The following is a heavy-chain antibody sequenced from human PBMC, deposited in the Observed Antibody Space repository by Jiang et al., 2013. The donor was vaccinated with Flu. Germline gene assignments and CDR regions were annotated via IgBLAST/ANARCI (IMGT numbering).Heavy chain of an antibody. D-gene: IGHD5-18*01. V-gene: IGHV1-69*01. CDR1: GGTFSSYA. CDR2: IIPIFGTA. Sequence: EVKKPGSSVKVSCKASGGTFSSYAISWVRQAPGQGLEWMGGIIPIFGTANYAQKFQGRITITADESTSTAYMELSSLRSEDTAVYYCARSGYSYGPLPYYYYYMDVWGKGTTVTVSS. J-gene: IGHJ6*03. CDR3: ARSGYSYGPLPYYYYYMDV.